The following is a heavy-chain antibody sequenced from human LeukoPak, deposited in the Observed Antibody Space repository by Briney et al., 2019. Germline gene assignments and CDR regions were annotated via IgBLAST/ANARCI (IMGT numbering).Heavy chain of an antibody. V-gene: IGHV1-18*01. CDR3: ARGESMVSFDY. Sequence: ASVKVSCKASGGTFISYAISWVRQAPGQGLEWMGWISAYNGNTNYAQKLQGRVTMTTDTSTSTAYMELRSLRSDDTAVYYCARGESMVSFDYWGQGTLVTVSS. J-gene: IGHJ4*02. CDR2: ISAYNGNT. D-gene: IGHD2-8*01. CDR1: GGTFISYA.